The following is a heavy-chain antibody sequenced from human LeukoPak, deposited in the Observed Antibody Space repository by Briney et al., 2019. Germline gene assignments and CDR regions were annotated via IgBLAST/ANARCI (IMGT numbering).Heavy chain of an antibody. V-gene: IGHV1-69*04. D-gene: IGHD2-15*01. CDR1: GEGVGRCA. CDR3: ATGYCSGGSCYSSDNYYYGMDV. CDR2: IIPIFGVA. J-gene: IGHJ6*02. Sequence: SVKLSCKASGEGVGRCAIRGVRQAPVQRIEWMGRIIPIFGVANYAQKFQGRVTITADKSTSTAYMELSSLRSEDTAVYYCATGYCSGGSCYSSDNYYYGMDVWGQGTTVTVSS.